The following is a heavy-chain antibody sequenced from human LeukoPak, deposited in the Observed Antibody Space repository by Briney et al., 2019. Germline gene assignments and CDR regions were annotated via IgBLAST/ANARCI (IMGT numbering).Heavy chain of an antibody. CDR3: AVRRSLTSYYFDYMDV. V-gene: IGHV1-69*13. CDR2: IIPIFGTA. Sequence: EASVKVSCKASGGTFSSYAISWVRQAPGQGLEWMGGIIPIFGTANYAQKFQGRVTITADESMSTAYMELSSLRADDTAVYYCAVRRSLTSYYFDYMDVWDKGTTVTVSS. D-gene: IGHD1-14*01. J-gene: IGHJ6*03. CDR1: GGTFSSYA.